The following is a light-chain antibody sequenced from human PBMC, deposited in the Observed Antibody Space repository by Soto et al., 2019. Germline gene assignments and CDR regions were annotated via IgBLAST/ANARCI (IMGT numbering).Light chain of an antibody. CDR2: RAS. J-gene: IGKJ4*01. CDR3: QQYSTYPLT. Sequence: DIQMTRTPSTRSASVGDRVTMTCRASQRISNSLAWYQQKPGKAPKLLIYRASALQSGVPSRFSGSGSGTEFTLTIDSLQPDDFATFYCQQYSTYPLTFGGGTRVDIK. V-gene: IGKV1-5*03. CDR1: QRISNS.